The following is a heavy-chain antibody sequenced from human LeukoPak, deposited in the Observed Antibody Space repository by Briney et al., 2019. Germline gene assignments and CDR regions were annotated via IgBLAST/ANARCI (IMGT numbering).Heavy chain of an antibody. CDR3: AREVVLLWFGELLGWFDP. J-gene: IGHJ5*02. CDR2: ISSSGSTI. CDR1: GFTFSSYE. V-gene: IGHV3-48*03. Sequence: GGSLRLSCAASGFTFSSYEMNWVRQAPGKGLEWVSYISSSGSTIYYADSVKGRFTISRDNAKNSLYLQMNSLRAEDTAVYYCAREVVLLWFGELLGWFDPWGQGTLVTVSS. D-gene: IGHD3-10*01.